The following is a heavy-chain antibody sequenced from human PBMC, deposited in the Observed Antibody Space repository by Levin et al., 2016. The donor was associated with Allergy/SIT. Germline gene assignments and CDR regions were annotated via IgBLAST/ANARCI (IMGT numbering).Heavy chain of an antibody. D-gene: IGHD6-19*01. CDR3: ARRRLDADY. Sequence: WVRQAPGKGLEWVAVISYDGSNKYYADSVKGRFTISRDNSKNTLYLQMNSLRAEDTAVYYCARRRLDADYWGQGTLVTVSS. J-gene: IGHJ4*02. V-gene: IGHV3-30-3*01. CDR2: ISYDGSNK.